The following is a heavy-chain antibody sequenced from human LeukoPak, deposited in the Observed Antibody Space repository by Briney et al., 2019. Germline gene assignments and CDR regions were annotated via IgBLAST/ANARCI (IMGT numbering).Heavy chain of an antibody. V-gene: IGHV1-3*01. Sequence: ASVKVSCKASGYTLTNYPIHWVRQAPGQRLEWMGWISGGNGNTKYSQKFQGRVTINRDTSASTVYMELSSLGSEDTAVYYCARGPPNWGMVGYWGQGTLVTVSS. D-gene: IGHD7-27*01. CDR1: GYTLTNYP. J-gene: IGHJ4*02. CDR3: ARGPPNWGMVGY. CDR2: ISGGNGNT.